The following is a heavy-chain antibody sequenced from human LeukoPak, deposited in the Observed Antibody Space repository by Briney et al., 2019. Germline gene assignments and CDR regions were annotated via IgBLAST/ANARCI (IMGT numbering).Heavy chain of an antibody. D-gene: IGHD2-15*01. Sequence: SETLSLTCTVSGGSLSSSSFHWGWIRQPPGKGLEWIGRIYYSGTTYYTPCLQSRVTVSVDTSNNQFSLKMESVSAAVTAIYYCASHQCSGDRCKSVDWFDPWGQGILVTVSS. CDR3: ASHQCSGDRCKSVDWFDP. J-gene: IGHJ5*02. CDR2: IYYSGTT. V-gene: IGHV4-39*01. CDR1: GGSLSSSSFH.